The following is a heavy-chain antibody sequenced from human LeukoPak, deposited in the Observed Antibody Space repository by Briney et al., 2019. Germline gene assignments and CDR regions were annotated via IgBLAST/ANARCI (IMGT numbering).Heavy chain of an antibody. V-gene: IGHV3-30*02. CDR3: AHTQGNYYYYYMDV. D-gene: IGHD2-2*02. Sequence: GGSLRLSCAASGFTFSSYAMSWVRQAPGKGLEWVAFIRYDGSNKYYADSVKGRFTISRDNSKNTLYLQMNSLRAEDTAVYYCAHTQGNYYYYYMDVWGKGTTVTVSS. CDR2: IRYDGSNK. CDR1: GFTFSSYA. J-gene: IGHJ6*03.